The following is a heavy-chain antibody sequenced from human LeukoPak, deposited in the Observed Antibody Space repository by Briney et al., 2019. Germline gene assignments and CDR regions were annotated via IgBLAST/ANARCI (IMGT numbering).Heavy chain of an antibody. V-gene: IGHV3-49*04. Sequence: TGGSLRLSCTASGFTFGDYVMSWVRQAPGKGLEWVGFIRSKAYGGTTEYAASVKGRFTISRDDSKGIAYLQMNSLKTEDTAVYYCTRGKYYDFWSGYYPDYWGQGTLVTVSS. CDR3: TRGKYYDFWSGYYPDY. D-gene: IGHD3-3*01. CDR1: GFTFGDYV. J-gene: IGHJ4*02. CDR2: IRSKAYGGTT.